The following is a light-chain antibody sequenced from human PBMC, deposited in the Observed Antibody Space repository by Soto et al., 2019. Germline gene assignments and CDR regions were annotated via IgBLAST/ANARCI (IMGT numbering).Light chain of an antibody. Sequence: EIVLTQSPGTLSWSPGERDTLSCRASQSVSSSYLAWSQQKPGQAPRLLIHDTSSRATGIQYRFSGSGSGSDFTLTISRLEPEDFAVYYCQQYGSTPLTFGGGTKVEIK. CDR1: QSVSSSY. J-gene: IGKJ4*01. V-gene: IGKV3-20*01. CDR2: DTS. CDR3: QQYGSTPLT.